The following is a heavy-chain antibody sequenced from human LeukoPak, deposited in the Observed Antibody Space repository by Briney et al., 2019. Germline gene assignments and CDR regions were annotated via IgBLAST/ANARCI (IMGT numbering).Heavy chain of an antibody. CDR3: TTDGYGHNFDY. D-gene: IGHD3-10*01. V-gene: IGHV3-15*01. Sequence: GGSLRLSCAASGFTFINAWMSWVRQAPGKGLEWVGHTKSKTDGETTDYAAPVKGRFPISRDDSKTTLYLQMNSLKTEDTAVYYCTTDGYGHNFDYWGQGTLVTVSS. CDR1: GFTFINAW. J-gene: IGHJ4*02. CDR2: TKSKTDGETT.